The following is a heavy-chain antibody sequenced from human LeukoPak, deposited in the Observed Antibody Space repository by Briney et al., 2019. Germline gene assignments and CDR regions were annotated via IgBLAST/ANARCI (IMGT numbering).Heavy chain of an antibody. V-gene: IGHV3-11*04. Sequence: GGSLRLSCAASGFTFSDYYMSWIRQAPGKGLEWVSYISSSGSTIYYADSVKGRFTISRDNAKNSLYLQMNSLRAEDTAVYYCARDGHIVVVTASYDAFDIWGQGTMVTVSS. J-gene: IGHJ3*02. D-gene: IGHD2-21*02. CDR1: GFTFSDYY. CDR3: ARDGHIVVVTASYDAFDI. CDR2: ISSSGSTI.